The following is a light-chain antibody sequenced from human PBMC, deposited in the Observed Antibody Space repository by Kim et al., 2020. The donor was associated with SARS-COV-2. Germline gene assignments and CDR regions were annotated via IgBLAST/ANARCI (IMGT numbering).Light chain of an antibody. CDR3: SPYTSSTTRV. CDR1: SSDVGGYNY. V-gene: IGLV2-14*03. Sequence: QSALTQPASVSGSPGKSITISCTGTSSDVGGYNYVSWHQQHPGKAPKVMIYDVSNRPSGVSNLLAGSKSCNTSSLTISARQAEEDADYYCSPYTSSTTRVFGTGTKVTVL. CDR2: DVS. J-gene: IGLJ1*01.